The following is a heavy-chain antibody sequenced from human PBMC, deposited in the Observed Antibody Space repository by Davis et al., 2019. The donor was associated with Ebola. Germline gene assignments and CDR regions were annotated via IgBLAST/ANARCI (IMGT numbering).Heavy chain of an antibody. Sequence: SGPTLVTPTQTLTLTCSFSGFSLSTTGLGVGWILQPPGNAVEWLALMYLDDDKRYSPSLRSRLTISKDTSKNQVVLTMTNMDPEDTATYYCAHKAYGSIANWFGPWGQGTLVTVSS. D-gene: IGHD4-17*01. CDR2: MYLDDDK. J-gene: IGHJ5*02. CDR3: AHKAYGSIANWFGP. V-gene: IGHV2-5*02. CDR1: GFSLSTTGLG.